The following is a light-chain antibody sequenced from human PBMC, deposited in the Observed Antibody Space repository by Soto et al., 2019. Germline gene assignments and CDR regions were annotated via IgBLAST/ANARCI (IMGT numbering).Light chain of an antibody. CDR2: DAS. Sequence: DIQMTQSPSTLSASVGDRVTITCRASQSISHFLAWYQQKPGKVPKLLIYDASNLGSGVPSRFSGSGSGTDFTLTTSGLQPDAFTTYYCHQYTSYSRAFGQGTKVDLK. CDR3: HQYTSYSRA. CDR1: QSISHF. V-gene: IGKV1-5*01. J-gene: IGKJ1*01.